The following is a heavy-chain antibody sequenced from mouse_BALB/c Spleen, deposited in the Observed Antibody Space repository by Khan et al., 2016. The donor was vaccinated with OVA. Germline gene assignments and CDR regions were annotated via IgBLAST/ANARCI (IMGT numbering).Heavy chain of an antibody. CDR2: IWSDGST. CDR3: ARQPYYHYNIMDY. D-gene: IGHD2-10*01. Sequence: QVQLKESGPGLVAPSQSLSITCTLSGFSLTNYGVHWVRQPPGKGLEWLVVIWSDGSTTYNSALKSRLTISKDNSKSQVLLKMNSLQTDDTAMYFCARQPYYHYNIMDYWGQGTSVTVSS. V-gene: IGHV2-6-1*01. J-gene: IGHJ4*01. CDR1: GFSLTNYG.